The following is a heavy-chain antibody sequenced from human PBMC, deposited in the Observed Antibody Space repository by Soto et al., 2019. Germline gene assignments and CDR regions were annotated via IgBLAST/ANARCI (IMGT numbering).Heavy chain of an antibody. J-gene: IGHJ4*02. D-gene: IGHD2-2*01. Sequence: EVQLVESGGILVQPGGSLRLSCVASGFSFSNYAMHWVRQAPGKGLEYVSAISNNGVSTYYANSVKGRFIISRDNSKNTLYLQMGNLRAEDMAVYYCARGGPYQLLSDFDYWGQGTLVTVSS. V-gene: IGHV3-64*01. CDR3: ARGGPYQLLSDFDY. CDR1: GFSFSNYA. CDR2: ISNNGVST.